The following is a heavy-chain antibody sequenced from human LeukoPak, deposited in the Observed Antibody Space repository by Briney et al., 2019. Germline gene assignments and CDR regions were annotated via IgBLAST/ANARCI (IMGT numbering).Heavy chain of an antibody. D-gene: IGHD1-1*01. CDR3: ARNADPGFTNYYYPGMDV. CDR2: ISTYNGNT. CDR1: GYAFSDFG. J-gene: IGHJ6*02. V-gene: IGHV1-18*01. Sequence: GASVKVSCKASGYAFSDFGLSWVRQAPAQGLEWMGWISTYNGNTNYAQKLQGRVTMTTDTSTSTAYMALRSLRSDDTAVYYCARNADPGFTNYYYPGMDVWGQGTTVTVSS.